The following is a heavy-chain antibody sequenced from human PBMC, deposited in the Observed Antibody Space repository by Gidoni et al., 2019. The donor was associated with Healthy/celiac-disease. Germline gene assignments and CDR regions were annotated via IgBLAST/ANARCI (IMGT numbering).Heavy chain of an antibody. CDR3: ARLRLHLGELSTHFDY. J-gene: IGHJ4*02. D-gene: IGHD3-16*02. V-gene: IGHV4-39*01. Sequence: QLQLQESGPGLVKPSETLSLPCSFSGGSIRRSNSYWGWIRQPAGKGLEWIGSTYSSGSTYYNPSLKSRVTISVDMSKNQFSLKLSSVTAADTAVYYCARLRLHLGELSTHFDYWGQGTLVTVSS. CDR1: GGSIRRSNSY. CDR2: TYSSGST.